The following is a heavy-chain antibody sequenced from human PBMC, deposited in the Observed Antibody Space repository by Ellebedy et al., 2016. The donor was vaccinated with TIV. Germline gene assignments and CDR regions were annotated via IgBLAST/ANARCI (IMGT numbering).Heavy chain of an antibody. V-gene: IGHV3-23*01. J-gene: IGHJ4*02. CDR1: GFTFSNYT. Sequence: GESLKISXAASGFTFSNYTMSWVRQAPGKGLEWVSAIGASGGDTYYADSVKGRFTISRDNSKNTPYLQMNSLRAEDTAAYYCARRYFDYWGQGTLVTVSS. CDR3: ARRYFDY. CDR2: IGASGGDT.